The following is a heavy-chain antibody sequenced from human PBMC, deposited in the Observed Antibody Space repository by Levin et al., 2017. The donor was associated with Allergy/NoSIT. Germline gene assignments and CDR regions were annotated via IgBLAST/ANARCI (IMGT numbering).Heavy chain of an antibody. V-gene: IGHV4-39*01. J-gene: IGHJ5*02. CDR1: GGSISSSRYY. Sequence: SCTVSGGSISSSRYYWGWIRQPPGKGLEWIGSIYYSGSTYYNPSLKSRVTISVDTSTNQFSLKLSSVTAADTAVYYCARLRIAVADKPIGFDPWGQGTLVTVSS. CDR3: ARLRIAVADKPIGFDP. D-gene: IGHD6-19*01. CDR2: IYYSGST.